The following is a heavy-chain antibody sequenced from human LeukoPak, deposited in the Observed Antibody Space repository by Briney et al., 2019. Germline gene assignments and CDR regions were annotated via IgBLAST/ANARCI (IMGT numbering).Heavy chain of an antibody. Sequence: ASVKVSCKASGYTFTYYTMNWVRQAPGQGLEWIGWINTNTGNPTYAQGFTGRFIFSLDTSVSTAFLQISSLKAADTAVYYCVRNGIYPLIYYDYWGQGTLVTVSS. CDR2: INTNTGNP. CDR1: GYTFTYYT. CDR3: VRNGIYPLIYYDY. D-gene: IGHD5-12*01. J-gene: IGHJ4*02. V-gene: IGHV7-4-1*02.